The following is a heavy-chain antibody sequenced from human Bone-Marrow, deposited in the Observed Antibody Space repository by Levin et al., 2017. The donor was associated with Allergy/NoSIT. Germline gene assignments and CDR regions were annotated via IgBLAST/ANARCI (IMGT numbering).Heavy chain of an antibody. CDR2: TTSDGSRK. D-gene: IGHD6-13*01. Sequence: GESLKISCAASGFIFTNYAMHWARQAPGKGLEWVAFTTSDGSRKYYADSVMGRFTISRDNSKSTLYLEMNSLRGEDTAVYYCARDRLPASGLYWFDPWGQGTLVTVSS. J-gene: IGHJ5*02. V-gene: IGHV3-30*04. CDR3: ARDRLPASGLYWFDP. CDR1: GFIFTNYA.